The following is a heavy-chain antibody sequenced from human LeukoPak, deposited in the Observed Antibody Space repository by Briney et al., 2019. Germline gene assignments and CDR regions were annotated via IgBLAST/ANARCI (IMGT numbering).Heavy chain of an antibody. CDR2: IWNDGSNK. Sequence: GGSLRLSCAASGFTFSSYGMHWVRQAPGKGLEWVAVIWNDGSNKYYADSVKGRFTISRDNSKNTLYLQMNSLRAEDTAVYYCAKAPRSDYYDSEATLDWFDPWGQGTLVTVSS. J-gene: IGHJ5*02. CDR1: GFTFSSYG. V-gene: IGHV3-30*02. D-gene: IGHD3-22*01. CDR3: AKAPRSDYYDSEATLDWFDP.